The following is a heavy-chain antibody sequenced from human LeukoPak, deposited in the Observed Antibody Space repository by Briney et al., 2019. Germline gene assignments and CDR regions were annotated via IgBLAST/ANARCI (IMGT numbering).Heavy chain of an antibody. CDR2: ISSSSSYI. Sequence: GASLRLSCAASGFTFSSYSMNWVRQAPGKGLEWVSSISSSSSYIYYADSVKGRFTISRDNAKNSLYLQMNSLRAEDTAVYYCARGRIAAAITFDYWGQGTLVTVSS. CDR3: ARGRIAAAITFDY. J-gene: IGHJ4*02. V-gene: IGHV3-21*01. CDR1: GFTFSSYS. D-gene: IGHD6-13*01.